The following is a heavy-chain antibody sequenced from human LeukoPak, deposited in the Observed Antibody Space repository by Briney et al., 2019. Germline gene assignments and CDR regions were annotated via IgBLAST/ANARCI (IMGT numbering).Heavy chain of an antibody. CDR3: ARDQRFLEWLLSSYFDY. CDR1: GFTFSSYS. V-gene: IGHV3-21*01. CDR2: ISSSSSYI. D-gene: IGHD3-3*01. Sequence: GGSLRLSCAASGFTFSSYSMNWVRQAPGKGLEWVSSISSSSSYIYYADSVKGRFTISRDNAKNSLYLQMNSLRAEDTAVYYCARDQRFLEWLLSSYFDYWGQGTLVTVSS. J-gene: IGHJ4*02.